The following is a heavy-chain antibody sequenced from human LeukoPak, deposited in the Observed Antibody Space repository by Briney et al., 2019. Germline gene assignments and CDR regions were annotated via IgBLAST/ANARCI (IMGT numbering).Heavy chain of an antibody. D-gene: IGHD4-17*01. Sequence: GGSLRLSCAASGFTFSSYAMHWVRQAPGKGLEWVAVISYDGSNKYYADSVKGRFTISRDNSKNTLYLQMNSLRAEDTAVYHCARGDYGDYYYYGMDVWGQGTTVTVSS. J-gene: IGHJ6*02. CDR3: ARGDYGDYYYYGMDV. CDR1: GFTFSSYA. CDR2: ISYDGSNK. V-gene: IGHV3-30-3*01.